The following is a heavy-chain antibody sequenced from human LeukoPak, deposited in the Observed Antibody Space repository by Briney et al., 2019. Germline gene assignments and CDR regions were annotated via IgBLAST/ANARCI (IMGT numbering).Heavy chain of an antibody. J-gene: IGHJ6*02. CDR2: ISDSGTST. D-gene: IGHD3-10*01. V-gene: IGHV3-23*01. CDR3: AKVPYSDYGSGRPPFMDV. CDR1: GFTFRNYA. Sequence: PGGSLRLSCAASGFTFRNYAMSWVRQAPGKGLEWVSTISDSGTSTYNADSVRGRLTISRDNSKNTLFLQMDGLRAEDTAIYYCAKVPYSDYGSGRPPFMDVWGQGTTVAVSS.